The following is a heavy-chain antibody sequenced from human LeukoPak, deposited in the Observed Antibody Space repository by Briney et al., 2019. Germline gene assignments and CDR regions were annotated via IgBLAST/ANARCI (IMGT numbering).Heavy chain of an antibody. Sequence: ASVKVSCKASGYTFTSYGISWVRQAPGQGHEWMGWISAYNGNTNYAQKVQGRVTMTTATSATTAYMELRSLRSDDTAVYYCAGYGPYYGSGRGRAFDIWGQGTMVTVSS. D-gene: IGHD3-10*01. J-gene: IGHJ3*02. CDR1: GYTFTSYG. CDR3: AGYGPYYGSGRGRAFDI. CDR2: ISAYNGNT. V-gene: IGHV1-18*01.